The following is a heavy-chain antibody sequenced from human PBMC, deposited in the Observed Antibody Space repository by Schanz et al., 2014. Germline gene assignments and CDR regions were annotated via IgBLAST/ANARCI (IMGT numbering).Heavy chain of an antibody. CDR3: ARQILIGAFDI. Sequence: QVQLQESGPGLVKPSETLSLTCTVSGDSISTYSWNWVRQAPGKGLEWIGYINYSGSTNYIPSLKSRVTISVDTPKTQFPLRLISVTAADTAVYYCARQILIGAFDIWGQGTMVTVSS. D-gene: IGHD3-9*01. CDR1: GDSISTYS. V-gene: IGHV4-59*08. J-gene: IGHJ3*02. CDR2: INYSGST.